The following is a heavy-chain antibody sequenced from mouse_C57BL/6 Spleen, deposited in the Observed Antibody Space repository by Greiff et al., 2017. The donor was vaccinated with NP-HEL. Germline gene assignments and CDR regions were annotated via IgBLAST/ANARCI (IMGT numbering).Heavy chain of an antibody. CDR3: SIEAYYSNCFDY. J-gene: IGHJ2*01. V-gene: IGHV1-74*01. D-gene: IGHD2-12*01. Sequence: QVQLKQPGAELVKPGASVKVSCKASGYTFTSYWMHWVKQRPGQGLEWIGRIHPSDSDTNYNQKFKGKATLTVDKSSSTAYMQLSSLTSEDSAVYYFSIEAYYSNCFDYWGQGTTLTVSS. CDR2: IHPSDSDT. CDR1: GYTFTSYW.